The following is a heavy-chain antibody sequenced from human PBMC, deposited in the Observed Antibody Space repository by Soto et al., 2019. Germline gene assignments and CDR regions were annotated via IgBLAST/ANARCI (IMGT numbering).Heavy chain of an antibody. CDR2: ISYDGSNK. CDR3: AIDFYGS. CDR1: GFTFSSYG. D-gene: IGHD4-17*01. Sequence: SGGSLRLSCAASGFTFSSYGMHWVRQAPGKGLEWVAAISYDGSNKYYADSVKGRFTISRDNSKNTLYLQMNSLRAEDTAVYFCAIDFYGSWGQGTLVTVSS. V-gene: IGHV3-30*03. J-gene: IGHJ4*02.